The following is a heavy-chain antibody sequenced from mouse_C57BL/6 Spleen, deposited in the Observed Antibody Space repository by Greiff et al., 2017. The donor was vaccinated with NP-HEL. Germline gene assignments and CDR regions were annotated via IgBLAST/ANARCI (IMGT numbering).Heavy chain of an antibody. CDR1: GYAFSSSW. Sequence: LQESGPELVKPGASVKISCKASGYAFSSSWMNWVKQRPGKGLEWIGRIYPGDGDPNYNGKFKGKATLTADKSSSTAYMQLSSLTSEDSAVYFCARGGTAQATYWGQGTTLTVSS. CDR3: ARGGTAQATY. V-gene: IGHV1-82*01. J-gene: IGHJ2*01. D-gene: IGHD3-2*02. CDR2: IYPGDGDP.